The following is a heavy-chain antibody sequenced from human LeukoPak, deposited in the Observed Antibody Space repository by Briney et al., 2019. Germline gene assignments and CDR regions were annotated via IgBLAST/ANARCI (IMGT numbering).Heavy chain of an antibody. V-gene: IGHV3-48*01. CDR1: GFTFSSYS. CDR2: ISSSSSTI. D-gene: IGHD1-7*01. CDR3: ARFGTTPFYYYMDV. J-gene: IGHJ6*03. Sequence: SGGSLRLSCAASGFTFSSYSMNWVRQAPGKGLEWVSYISSSSSTIYYADSVKGRFTISRDNAKNSLYLQMNSLRAEDTAVYYCARFGTTPFYYYMDVWGKGTTVTVSS.